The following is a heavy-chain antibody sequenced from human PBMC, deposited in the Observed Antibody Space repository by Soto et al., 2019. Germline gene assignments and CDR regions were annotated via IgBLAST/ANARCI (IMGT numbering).Heavy chain of an antibody. Sequence: EVQLVESGGGLVQPGGSLRLSCAASGFTFSSYAMHWVRQAPGKGLEYVSAISSNGGSTYYANSVKGRFTISRDNYKNTLYLQMGSVRAEDMAVYYCAREGYCSSTSCYSFDYWGQGTLVTVSS. J-gene: IGHJ4*02. D-gene: IGHD2-2*01. CDR3: AREGYCSSTSCYSFDY. V-gene: IGHV3-64*01. CDR1: GFTFSSYA. CDR2: ISSNGGST.